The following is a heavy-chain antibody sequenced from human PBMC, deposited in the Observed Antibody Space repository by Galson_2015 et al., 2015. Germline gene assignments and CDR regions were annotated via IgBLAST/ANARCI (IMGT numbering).Heavy chain of an antibody. CDR3: ARGRFGELLKVYSYYYMDV. CDR2: ISSSGSTI. Sequence: SLRLSCAASGFTFSSYEMNWVRQAPGKGLEWVSYISSSGSTIYYADSVKGRFTISRDNAKNSLYLQMNSLRAEDTAVYYCARGRFGELLKVYSYYYMDVWGKGTTVTVSS. J-gene: IGHJ6*03. V-gene: IGHV3-48*03. CDR1: GFTFSSYE. D-gene: IGHD3-10*01.